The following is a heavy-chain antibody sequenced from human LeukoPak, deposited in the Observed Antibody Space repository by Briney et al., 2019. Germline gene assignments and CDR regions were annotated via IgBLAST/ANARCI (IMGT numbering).Heavy chain of an antibody. D-gene: IGHD3-10*01. CDR2: INPNSGGT. Sequence: GASVKVSCKASGYTFTGYYMHWVRQAPGQGLEWMGWINPNSGGTNYAQKFQGRVTMTRNTSISTAYMELGRLRSDDTAVYYCARDKVLLWFGESSHYYYYGMDVWGQGTTVTVSS. CDR3: ARDKVLLWFGESSHYYYYGMDV. V-gene: IGHV1-2*02. CDR1: GYTFTGYY. J-gene: IGHJ6*02.